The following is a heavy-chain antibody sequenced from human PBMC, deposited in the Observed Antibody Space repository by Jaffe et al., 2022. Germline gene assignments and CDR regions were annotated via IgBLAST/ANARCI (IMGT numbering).Heavy chain of an antibody. CDR2: INSDGTTT. J-gene: IGHJ4*02. Sequence: EVQLVESGGGLVQPGGSLTLSCAASGFTFSSYWMHWVRQAPGKGLVCVSHINSDGTTTSYADSVKGRFTISRDNAKNTLYLQMNSLRAEDTAVYYCARGSTWNYDFDYWGQGTLVTVSS. CDR1: GFTFSSYW. D-gene: IGHD1-7*01. CDR3: ARGSTWNYDFDY. V-gene: IGHV3-74*01.